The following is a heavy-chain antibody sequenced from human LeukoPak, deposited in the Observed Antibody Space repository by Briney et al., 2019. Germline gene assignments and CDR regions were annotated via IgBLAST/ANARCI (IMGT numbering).Heavy chain of an antibody. CDR2: IIPIFGTA. CDR3: ARGGDYGDPYYYCGMDV. Sequence: LVKVSCKASGGTFSSYAIGWVRQAPGQGLEWMGGIIPIFGTANYAQKFQGRVTITADESTSTAYMELSSLRSEDTAVYYCARGGDYGDPYYYCGMDVWGQGTTVTVSS. CDR1: GGTFSSYA. V-gene: IGHV1-69*13. J-gene: IGHJ6*02. D-gene: IGHD4-17*01.